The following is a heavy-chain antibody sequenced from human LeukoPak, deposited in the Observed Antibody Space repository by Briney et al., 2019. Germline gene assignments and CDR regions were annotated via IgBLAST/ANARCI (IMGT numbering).Heavy chain of an antibody. J-gene: IGHJ6*02. Sequence: SETLSLTCAVYGGSFSGYYWSWIRQPPGKGLEWIGEINHSGSTNYNPSLKSRVTISVDTSKNQFSLKLSSVTAADTAVYYCARSGTGGMDVWGQGTTATVSS. V-gene: IGHV4-34*01. CDR2: INHSGST. CDR3: ARSGTGGMDV. CDR1: GGSFSGYY.